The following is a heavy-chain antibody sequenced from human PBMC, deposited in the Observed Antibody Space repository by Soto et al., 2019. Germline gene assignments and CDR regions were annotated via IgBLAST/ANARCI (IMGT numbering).Heavy chain of an antibody. CDR1: GFTFSSYG. J-gene: IGHJ2*01. D-gene: IGHD3-3*01. Sequence: QVQLVESGGGVVQPGRSLRLSCAASGFTFSSYGMHWVRQAPGKGLEWVAVISYDGSNKYYADSVKGRFTISRDNSKNTLYLQMNSLRAEDTAVYYCAKEHPNSSDEWLLALGGYWYFDLWGRGTLVTVSS. CDR2: ISYDGSNK. CDR3: AKEHPNSSDEWLLALGGYWYFDL. V-gene: IGHV3-30*18.